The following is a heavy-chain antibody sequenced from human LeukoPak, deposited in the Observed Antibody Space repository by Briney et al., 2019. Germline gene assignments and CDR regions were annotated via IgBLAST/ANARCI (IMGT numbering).Heavy chain of an antibody. J-gene: IGHJ4*02. V-gene: IGHV3-15*01. D-gene: IGHD3-22*01. CDR2: IKSKTERGQT. CDR3: TTASVPSIYFDSSGYWYYLDY. Sequence: VGSLRPSCAAPGVTLSYAWVSWVRPAPGEGVGWGGRIKSKTERGQTNYAPRVKDRLTISRDDSTNTLYQQVGSPKTADKAVYYCTTASVPSIYFDSSGYWYYLDYWGQGSLVSVSS. CDR1: GVTLSYAW.